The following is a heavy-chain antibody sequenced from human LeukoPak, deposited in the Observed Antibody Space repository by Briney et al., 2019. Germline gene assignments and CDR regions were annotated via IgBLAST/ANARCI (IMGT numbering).Heavy chain of an antibody. J-gene: IGHJ1*01. CDR1: GYSFTNHW. CDR2: IYPGDSDT. Sequence: PGESLKISCKASGYSFTNHWIGWVRQMPGKGLEWMGIIYPGDSDTEYSPSFQGQVTISADKSISTAFLQWGSLKASDSAMYYCARQMAPTAYPWYFHHWGQGTLVTVSS. D-gene: IGHD1-1*01. V-gene: IGHV5-51*01. CDR3: ARQMAPTAYPWYFHH.